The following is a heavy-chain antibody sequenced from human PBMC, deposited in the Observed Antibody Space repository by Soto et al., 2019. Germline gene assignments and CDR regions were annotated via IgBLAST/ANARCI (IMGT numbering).Heavy chain of an antibody. D-gene: IGHD7-27*01. CDR1: GGSISSSSYY. CDR3: ARSTGEEAFDI. J-gene: IGHJ3*02. CDR2: IYYSGST. V-gene: IGHV4-39*01. Sequence: SETLSLTCTVSGGSISSSSYYWGWIRQPPGKGLEWIGSIYYSGSTYYNPSLKSRVTISVDTSKNQFSLKLSSVTAADTAVYYCARSTGEEAFDIWGQGTMVTVSS.